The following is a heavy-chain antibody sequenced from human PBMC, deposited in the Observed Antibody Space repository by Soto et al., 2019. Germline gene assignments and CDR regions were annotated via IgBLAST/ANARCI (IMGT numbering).Heavy chain of an antibody. V-gene: IGHV1-2*04. D-gene: IGHD6-13*01. CDR2: INPNSGDT. CDR3: AREGAAAGFYYYYMDV. Sequence: ASVKVSCKASGYTFTGYYVHWVRQAPGQGLEWMGWINPNSGDTNYAQNFQGWVTMTRETSISTAYMELRRLRSDDTAVYFCAREGAAAGFYYYYMDVWGRGTTVTVSS. J-gene: IGHJ6*03. CDR1: GYTFTGYY.